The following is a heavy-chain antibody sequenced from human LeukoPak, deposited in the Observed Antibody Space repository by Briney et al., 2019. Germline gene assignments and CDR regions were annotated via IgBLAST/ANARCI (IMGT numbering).Heavy chain of an antibody. CDR2: INHNGNVN. V-gene: IGHV3-7*03. CDR1: GFTFSSYW. CDR3: ARGGGLGV. D-gene: IGHD3-16*01. Sequence: GGSLRLSCAASGFTFSSYWMNWARQAPGKGLEWVACINHNGNVNYYVDSVKGRLTISRDNAKNSLYLQMSNLRAEDTAVYFCARGGGLGVWGQGATVTVSS. J-gene: IGHJ6*01.